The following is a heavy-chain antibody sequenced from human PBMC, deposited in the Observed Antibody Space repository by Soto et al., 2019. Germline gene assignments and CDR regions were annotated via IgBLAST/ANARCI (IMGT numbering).Heavy chain of an antibody. D-gene: IGHD3-22*01. CDR3: AKDQWDYYDSSGYYSHDAFDI. Sequence: GGSLRLSCAASGFTFSSYAMSWVRQAPGKGLEWVSAISGSGGSTYYADSVKGRFTISRDNSKNTLYLQMNSLRAEDTAVYYCAKDQWDYYDSSGYYSHDAFDIWGQGTMVTVSS. J-gene: IGHJ3*02. CDR2: ISGSGGST. CDR1: GFTFSSYA. V-gene: IGHV3-23*01.